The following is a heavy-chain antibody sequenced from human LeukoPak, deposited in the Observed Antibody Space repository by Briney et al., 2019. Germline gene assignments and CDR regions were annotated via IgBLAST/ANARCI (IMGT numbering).Heavy chain of an antibody. CDR2: INHSGNT. D-gene: IGHD2-2*01. Sequence: SETLSLTCAVYSGSLTGFSWNWIRQPPGQGLEWIGEINHSGNTNYNPSLKSRLTISADTSKNQFSLKLSSVAAADTAFYYCARVPGRPADVFDHWGQGTLVTVSS. CDR1: SGSLTGFS. V-gene: IGHV4-34*01. CDR3: ARVPGRPADVFDH. J-gene: IGHJ4*02.